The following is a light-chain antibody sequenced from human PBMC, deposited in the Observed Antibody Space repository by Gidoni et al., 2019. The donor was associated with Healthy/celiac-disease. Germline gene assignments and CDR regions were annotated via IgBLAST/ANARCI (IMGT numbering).Light chain of an antibody. Sequence: EIGLTQSPATLSLTPGARATLPCRASQSVSSYLAWYQPKPDQAPRLLIYDASTSSTGIPARFSGSGSGTDFTPSIISLVPPDFAVSYCHQRSNCPPLTFGAGTKVEIK. CDR3: HQRSNCPPLT. CDR2: DAS. CDR1: QSVSSY. V-gene: IGKV3-11*01. J-gene: IGKJ4*01.